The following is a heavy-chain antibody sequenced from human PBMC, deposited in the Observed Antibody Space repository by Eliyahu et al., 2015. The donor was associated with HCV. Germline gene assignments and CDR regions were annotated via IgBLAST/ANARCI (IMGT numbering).Heavy chain of an antibody. CDR2: INPSGGST. D-gene: IGHD5-24*01. Sequence: QVQLVQSGAEVXKPGASVKVSCXASXSTFTSYYMHWVRQAPGQGLEWMGIINPSGGSTSYAQKFQGRVTMTRDTSTSTVYMELSSLRSEDTAVYYCARGWLQSDFDYWGQGTLVTVSS. CDR1: XSTFTSYY. J-gene: IGHJ4*02. V-gene: IGHV1-46*01. CDR3: ARGWLQSDFDY.